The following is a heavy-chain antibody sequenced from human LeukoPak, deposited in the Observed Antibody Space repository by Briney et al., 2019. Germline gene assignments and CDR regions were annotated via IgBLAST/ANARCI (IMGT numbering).Heavy chain of an antibody. CDR2: IKQDGSEK. D-gene: IGHD6-25*01. J-gene: IGHJ4*02. CDR3: ARQSSGIAATDKIDY. V-gene: IGHV3-7*01. Sequence: PGGSLRLSCAASGFTFSAHWMSWFRQAPGKGLEWVANIKQDGSEKIYVDSVKGRFTISRDNAKNSLYLQMNSLRVEDTAIYYCARQSSGIAATDKIDYWGQGTLVTVSS. CDR1: GFTFSAHW.